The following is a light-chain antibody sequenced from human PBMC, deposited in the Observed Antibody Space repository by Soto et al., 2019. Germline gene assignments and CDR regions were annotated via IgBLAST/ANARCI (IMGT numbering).Light chain of an antibody. CDR2: EVS. CDR1: SSDVGGYNY. CDR3: SSYAGSSTWV. Sequence: QSAPTQPPSASGSPGQSATISCTGTSSDVGGYNYVSWYQQYPGKAPKLMIYEVSKRPSGVPDRFSGSKSGNTASLTVSGLQAEDEAHYYCSSYAGSSTWVFGGGTQLTVL. V-gene: IGLV2-8*01. J-gene: IGLJ2*01.